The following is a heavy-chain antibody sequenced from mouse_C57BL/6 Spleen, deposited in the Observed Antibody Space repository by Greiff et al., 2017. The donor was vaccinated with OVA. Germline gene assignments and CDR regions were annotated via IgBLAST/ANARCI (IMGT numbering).Heavy chain of an antibody. D-gene: IGHD2-4*01. Sequence: QVQLQQSGAELVRPGPSVKVSCKASGYAFTNYLIEWVKQRPGQGLEWIGVINPGSGGTNYNEKFKGKATLTADKSSSTAYMQLSSLTSEDSAVYFCARLGDYDYDEFAYWGQGTLVTVSA. J-gene: IGHJ3*01. CDR3: ARLGDYDYDEFAY. CDR2: INPGSGGT. CDR1: GYAFTNYL. V-gene: IGHV1-54*01.